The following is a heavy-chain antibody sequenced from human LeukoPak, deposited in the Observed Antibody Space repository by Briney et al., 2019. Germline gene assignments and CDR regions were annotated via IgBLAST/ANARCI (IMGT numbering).Heavy chain of an antibody. CDR2: FYYSGNT. CDR1: GGSISSSSYY. CDR3: ARTAGIAVAGSRQYFDY. Sequence: SETLSLTCSISGGSISSSSYYWGWIRQPPGKGLEWIGSFYYSGNTYYNPSLKSRVTISVDTSKNEFYLNLRSVTAADTAVFYCARTAGIAVAGSRQYFDYWGQGMLVTVSS. V-gene: IGHV4-39*01. J-gene: IGHJ4*02. D-gene: IGHD6-19*01.